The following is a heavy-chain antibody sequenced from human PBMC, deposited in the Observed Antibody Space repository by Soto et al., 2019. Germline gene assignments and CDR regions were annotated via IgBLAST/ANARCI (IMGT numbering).Heavy chain of an antibody. D-gene: IGHD3-22*01. CDR1: GASVSDGTNF. Sequence: SETLSLTCTVSGASVSDGTNFWNWIRQPPGWGLEWIGFISNSGVTSYNPSLKSRVTISIDMSKNQFSLKLSSVTAADTAVYYCARKSYDAPLVFDYWGQGTLVTVSS. V-gene: IGHV4-61*01. CDR2: ISNSGVT. CDR3: ARKSYDAPLVFDY. J-gene: IGHJ4*02.